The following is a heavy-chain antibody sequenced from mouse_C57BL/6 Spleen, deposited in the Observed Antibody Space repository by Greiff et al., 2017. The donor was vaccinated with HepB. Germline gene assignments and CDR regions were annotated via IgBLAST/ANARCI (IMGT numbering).Heavy chain of an antibody. CDR3: ARGKVVAGDFDY. CDR1: GYTFTSYW. J-gene: IGHJ2*01. V-gene: IGHV1-64*01. CDR2: IHPNSGST. D-gene: IGHD1-3*01. Sequence: QVQLQQPGAELVKPGASVKLSCKASGYTFTSYWMHWVKQRPGQGLEWIGMIHPNSGSTNYNEKFKSKATLTVDKSSSTAYMQLSSLTSEDSAVYYCARGKVVAGDFDYWGQGTTLTVSS.